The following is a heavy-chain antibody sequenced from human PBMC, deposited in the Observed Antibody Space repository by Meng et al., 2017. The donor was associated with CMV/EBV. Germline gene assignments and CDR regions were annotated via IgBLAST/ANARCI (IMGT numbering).Heavy chain of an antibody. CDR3: ARVRSISNWFDP. D-gene: IGHD3-3*02. V-gene: IGHV4-39*07. Sequence: SETLSLTCTVSGGSISNSDYCWGWIRQPPGKGLEWIGTIYYRGRTYYSPSLKSRVTISVDTSDNQFSLIVSSVTAADTAMYYCARVRSISNWFDPWGQGTLVTVSS. CDR1: GGSISNSDYC. CDR2: IYYRGRT. J-gene: IGHJ5*02.